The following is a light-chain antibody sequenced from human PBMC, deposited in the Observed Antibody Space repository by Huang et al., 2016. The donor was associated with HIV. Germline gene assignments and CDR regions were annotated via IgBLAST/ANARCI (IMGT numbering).Light chain of an antibody. CDR2: WAS. CDR1: QSVLSTSNNKNY. V-gene: IGKV4-1*01. J-gene: IGKJ1*01. CDR3: QQYHSSPWT. Sequence: DIVMTQSPDSLAVSLGERATINCKSSQSVLSTSNNKNYLAWFQPKPGQPPKLLSYWASTRDSGVPDRFSGSGSGTGFTLTISSLQAEDVALYYCQQYHSSPWTFGQGTKVEIK.